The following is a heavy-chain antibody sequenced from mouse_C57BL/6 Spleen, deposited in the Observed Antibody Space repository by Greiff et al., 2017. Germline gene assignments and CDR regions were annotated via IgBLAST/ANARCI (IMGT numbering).Heavy chain of an antibody. V-gene: IGHV5-9-1*02. CDR2: ISSGGDYS. CDR1: GFTFSSYA. J-gene: IGHJ4*01. CDR3: TRDGSSFYYAMDY. D-gene: IGHD1-1*01. Sequence: EVMLVESGEGLVKPGGSLKLSCAASGFTFSSYAMSWVRQTPEKRLEWVAYISSGGDYSYYADTVKGRFTISRDNARNTLYLQMSSLKSEDTALYYCTRDGSSFYYAMDYWGQGTSVTVSS.